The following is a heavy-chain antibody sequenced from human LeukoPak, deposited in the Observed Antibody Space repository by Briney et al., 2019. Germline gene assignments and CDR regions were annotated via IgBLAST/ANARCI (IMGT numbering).Heavy chain of an antibody. CDR1: GYTFTAYY. CDR2: ISAYNGNT. CDR3: ASTHYDSSGYQEYFQH. D-gene: IGHD3-22*01. J-gene: IGHJ1*01. V-gene: IGHV1-18*04. Sequence: GASVKVSCKASGYTFTAYYMHWVRQAPGQGLEWMGWISAYNGNTNYAQKLQGRVTMTTDTSTSTAYMELRSLRSDDTAVYYCASTHYDSSGYQEYFQHWGQGTLVTVSS.